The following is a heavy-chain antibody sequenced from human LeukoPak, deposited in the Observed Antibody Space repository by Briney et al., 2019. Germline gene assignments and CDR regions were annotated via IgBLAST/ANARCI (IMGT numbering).Heavy chain of an antibody. D-gene: IGHD6-13*01. J-gene: IGHJ4*02. CDR3: AGLWWIAAAGTGYYFDY. CDR1: GGSLTSSSYY. CDR2: IYDSGST. V-gene: IGHV4-39*01. Sequence: PSQTLSLTCTVAGGSLTSSSYYWGWIRQPPGKGLEWIGSIYDSGSTYYNPSPKRRVTISVATSKNQFSLKLSCVTAADTAVYYCAGLWWIAAAGTGYYFDYWGQGTLGTVSS.